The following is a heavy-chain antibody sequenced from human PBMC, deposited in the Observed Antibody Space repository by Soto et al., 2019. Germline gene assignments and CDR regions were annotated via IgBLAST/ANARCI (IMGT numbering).Heavy chain of an antibody. V-gene: IGHV2-5*02. D-gene: IGHD3-22*01. Sequence: SGPTLVNPTQTLTLTCTFSGFSLSSWGVGVTWIRQPPGKALQWLAFISWDDDKRYSPSLKSRLTITKDTSKNQVILTMTNVVPVDTATYYCALSYDRRGYPLPQNGLDVGGQGTAVTVS. J-gene: IGHJ6*02. CDR3: ALSYDRRGYPLPQNGLDV. CDR1: GFSLSSWGVG. CDR2: ISWDDDK.